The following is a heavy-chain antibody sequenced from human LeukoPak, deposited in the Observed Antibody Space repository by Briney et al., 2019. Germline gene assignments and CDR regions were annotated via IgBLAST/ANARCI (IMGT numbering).Heavy chain of an antibody. D-gene: IGHD1-26*01. CDR1: GCTFSSYA. Sequence: GASVKVSCKASGCTFSSYAISWVRQAPGQGLEWMGRIIPILGIANYAQKFQGRVTITADKSTSTAYMELSSLRSEDTAVYYCARDYSGSYYDYWGQGTLVTVSS. CDR2: IIPILGIA. CDR3: ARDYSGSYYDY. V-gene: IGHV1-69*04. J-gene: IGHJ4*02.